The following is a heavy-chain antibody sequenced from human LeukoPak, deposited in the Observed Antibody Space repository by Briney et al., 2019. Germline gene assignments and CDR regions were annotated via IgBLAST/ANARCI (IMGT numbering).Heavy chain of an antibody. CDR2: ISRGVGST. Sequence: GGSLRLSCAASGFTFSIYDLSWVRQAPGKGLECVSAISRGVGSTYYADSVKGRFTISRDNSKNTLYLQMNNLRVDDTAVYYCAQKGQADDGGKPDWGQGTLVTVSS. V-gene: IGHV3-23*01. J-gene: IGHJ4*02. CDR1: GFTFSIYD. CDR3: AQKGQADDGGKPD.